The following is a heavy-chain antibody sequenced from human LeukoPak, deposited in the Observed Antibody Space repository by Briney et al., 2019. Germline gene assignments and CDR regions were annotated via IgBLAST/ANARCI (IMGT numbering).Heavy chain of an antibody. CDR1: GGSISSGGYS. J-gene: IGHJ4*02. CDR2: IYLGGGT. V-gene: IGHV4-30-2*01. D-gene: IGHD1-26*01. CDR3: ARGPKLWDADFDY. Sequence: SETLSLTCAVSGGSISSGGYSWSWIRQPPGKGLEWIAYIYLGGGTYYNPSLKRRVTISIDRSKNQFSLRLSSVTAADTAVYYCARGPKLWDADFDYWGQGTLVTVSS.